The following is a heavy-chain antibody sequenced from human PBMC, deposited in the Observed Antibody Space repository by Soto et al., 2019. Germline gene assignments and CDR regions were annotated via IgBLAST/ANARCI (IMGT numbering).Heavy chain of an antibody. CDR2: ISFDGNIK. D-gene: IGHD2-8*01. CDR3: ARAPRRYCTSLSCLGLYGLDV. J-gene: IGHJ6*02. Sequence: QVQLVESGGGVVQPGRSLRLSCAASGFTFSDYAMHWVRHVPGQGLEWVAVISFDGNIKYDADSVKGRFTISRDNSKNTLFLQTDSLKGEDTAVYSCARAPRRYCTSLSCLGLYGLDVWGQGAAVTVSS. CDR1: GFTFSDYA. V-gene: IGHV3-30-3*01.